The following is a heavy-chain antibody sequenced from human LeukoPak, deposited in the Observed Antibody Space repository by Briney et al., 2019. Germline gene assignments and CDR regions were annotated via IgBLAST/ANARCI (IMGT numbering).Heavy chain of an antibody. CDR2: IYYGGST. J-gene: IGHJ4*02. D-gene: IGHD5-18*01. V-gene: IGHV4-59*08. CDR3: ARIEAVTRGYNHAYYFDY. Sequence: PSETLSLTCTVSGGSISSYYWSWIRQPPGKGLEWIGYIYYGGSTNYNPSLKSRVTISVDTSKNQFSLKLSSVTAADTAVYYCARIEAVTRGYNHAYYFDYWGQGTLVTVSS. CDR1: GGSISSYY.